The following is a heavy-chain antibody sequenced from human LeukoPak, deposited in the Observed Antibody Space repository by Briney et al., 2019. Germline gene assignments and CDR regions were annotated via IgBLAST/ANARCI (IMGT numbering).Heavy chain of an antibody. Sequence: SETLSLTCTVSGGSISSYYWSWIRQPPGKGLERIGYIYYSGSTNYNPSLKSRVTISVDTSKNQFSLKLSSVTAADTAVYYCARDLSGSYGMDVWGQGTTVTVTS. J-gene: IGHJ6*02. CDR3: ARDLSGSYGMDV. D-gene: IGHD1-26*01. CDR2: IYYSGST. CDR1: GGSISSYY. V-gene: IGHV4-59*01.